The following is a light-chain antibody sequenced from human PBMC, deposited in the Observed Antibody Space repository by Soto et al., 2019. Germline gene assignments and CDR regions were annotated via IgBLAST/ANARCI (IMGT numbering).Light chain of an antibody. CDR2: DVS. V-gene: IGLV2-14*01. J-gene: IGLJ1*01. Sequence: QSVLTQPASVSGCPGQSITISCTGTSSDVGGYNYVSWYQQHPGKAPKLMIYDVSNRPSGVSNRFSGSKSGNTASLTISGLQAEDEADYYCSSYTSSSGFGTGTRSPS. CDR3: SSYTSSSG. CDR1: SSDVGGYNY.